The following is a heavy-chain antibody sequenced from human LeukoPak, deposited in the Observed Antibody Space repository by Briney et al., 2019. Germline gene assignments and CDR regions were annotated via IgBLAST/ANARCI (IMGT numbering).Heavy chain of an antibody. CDR1: GFTFSNYG. CDR3: AKSSGWYVDYYYYMDV. CDR2: IRYDGSNK. V-gene: IGHV3-30*02. J-gene: IGHJ6*03. D-gene: IGHD6-19*01. Sequence: GGSLRLSCVASGFTFSNYGMHWVRQAPGKGLEWVAFIRYDGSNKYYADSVKGRFTISRDNSKNTLYLQMNSLRAEDTAVYYCAKSSGWYVDYYYYMDVWAKGPRSPSP.